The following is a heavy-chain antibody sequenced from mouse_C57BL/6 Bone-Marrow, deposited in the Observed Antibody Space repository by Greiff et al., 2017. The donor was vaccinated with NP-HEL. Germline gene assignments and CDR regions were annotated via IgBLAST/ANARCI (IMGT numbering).Heavy chain of an antibody. CDR2: ISSGSSTI. D-gene: IGHD2-3*01. J-gene: IGHJ3*01. CDR1: GFTFSDYG. CDR3: ARTWLLLSWFAY. Sequence: EVMLVESGGGLVKPGGSLKLSCAASGFTFSDYGMHWVRQAPEKGLEWVAYISSGSSTIYYADPVKGRFTISRDNAKNTLFLQMTSLRSEDTAMYYCARTWLLLSWFAYWGQGTLVTVSA. V-gene: IGHV5-17*01.